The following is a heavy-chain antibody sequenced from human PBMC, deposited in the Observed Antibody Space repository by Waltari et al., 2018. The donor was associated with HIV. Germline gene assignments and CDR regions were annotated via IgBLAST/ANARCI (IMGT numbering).Heavy chain of an antibody. J-gene: IGHJ4*02. CDR3: AKREYQQYYFDY. CDR1: GFTFSSYS. D-gene: IGHD2-2*01. V-gene: IGHV3-21*01. CDR2: IRSSSSYI. Sequence: EVQLVESGGGLVKPGGSLRLSCAASGFTFSSYSMNWVRQAPGKGREWVSSIRSSSSYIYYADSVKGRFTISRDNAKNSLYLQMNSLRAEDTAVYYCAKREYQQYYFDYWGQGTLVTVSS.